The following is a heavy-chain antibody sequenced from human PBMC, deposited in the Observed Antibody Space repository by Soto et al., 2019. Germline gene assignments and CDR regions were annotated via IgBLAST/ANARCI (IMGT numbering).Heavy chain of an antibody. CDR1: GGFISSGGKY. CDR3: ARADRSGASFDY. Sequence: PSETLSLTCTVSGGFISSGGKYWSWIRQHPGKGLEWIGYIYHSGSTFYNPSLKSRLTISVDTTNNQFSLRLTSVTAADTAMYDCARADRSGASFDYWGQGTLVTVSS. V-gene: IGHV4-31*03. J-gene: IGHJ4*02. CDR2: IYHSGST. D-gene: IGHD3-22*01.